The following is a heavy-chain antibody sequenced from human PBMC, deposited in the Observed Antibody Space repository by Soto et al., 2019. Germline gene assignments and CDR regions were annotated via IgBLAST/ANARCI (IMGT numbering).Heavy chain of an antibody. CDR1: GGSISSGGYY. CDR3: ARLTSGPVYFDY. V-gene: IGHV4-31*03. J-gene: IGHJ4*02. D-gene: IGHD3-10*01. CDR2: IYYSGST. Sequence: QVQLQASGSGLVKPSQTLSLTCTVSGGSISSGGYYWSWIRQHPGKGLEWIGYIYYSGSTYYTPSLKSRVTISVDTSKNQFSLELSSVTAADRAVYYCARLTSGPVYFDYWGQGTLVTVSA.